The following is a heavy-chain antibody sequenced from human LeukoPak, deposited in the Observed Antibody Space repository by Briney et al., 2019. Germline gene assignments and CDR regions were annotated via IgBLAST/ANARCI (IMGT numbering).Heavy chain of an antibody. CDR2: IYSGGST. J-gene: IGHJ4*02. D-gene: IGHD3-22*01. Sequence: GGSLRLSCAASGFTVSSNYMSWVRQAPGKGLEWVSVIYSGGSTYYADSVKGRFTISRDNSKNTLYLQMNSLRAEDTAVYYCARAVRDSSGYYYPYWGQGTLVTVSS. V-gene: IGHV3-53*01. CDR3: ARAVRDSSGYYYPY. CDR1: GFTVSSNY.